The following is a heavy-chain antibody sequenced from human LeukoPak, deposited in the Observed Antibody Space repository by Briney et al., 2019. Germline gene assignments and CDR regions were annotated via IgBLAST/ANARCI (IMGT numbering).Heavy chain of an antibody. V-gene: IGHV3-53*01. CDR2: IYSGGST. CDR1: GFTVSSNY. Sequence: GGSLRLSCAASGFTVSSNYMSWVRQAPGKGLEWVSVIYSGGSTYYAGSVKGRFTISRDNSKNTLYLQMNSLRAEDTAVYYCARDFPPHGYSGSSRWGQGTLVTVSS. J-gene: IGHJ4*02. CDR3: ARDFPPHGYSGSSR. D-gene: IGHD1-26*01.